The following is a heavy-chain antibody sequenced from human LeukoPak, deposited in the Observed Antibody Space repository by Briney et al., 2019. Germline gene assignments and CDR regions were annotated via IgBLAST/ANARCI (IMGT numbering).Heavy chain of an antibody. J-gene: IGHJ6*02. CDR3: AKYTAVVNHYYYGMDV. CDR2: ISGSGGYT. Sequence: GGSLRLSCAASGFTFSSYAMSWVRQAPGKGLEWVSAISGSGGYTYYADTVKGRFTISRDNPKNTLCLQMNSLRAEDTAVYYCAKYTAVVNHYYYGMDVWGQGTTVTVSS. D-gene: IGHD5-18*01. CDR1: GFTFSSYA. V-gene: IGHV3-23*01.